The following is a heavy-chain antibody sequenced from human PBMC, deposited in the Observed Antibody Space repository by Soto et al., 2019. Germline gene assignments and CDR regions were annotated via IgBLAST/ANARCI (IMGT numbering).Heavy chain of an antibody. V-gene: IGHV4-31*03. Sequence: SETLSLTCTVSGGSISSGGYYWSWIRQHPGKGLEWIGYIYYSGSTYYNPSLKSRVTISVDTSKNQFSLKLSSVTAADTAVYYCARSGAGSYYNLAYGMDVWGQGTTVTVSS. D-gene: IGHD3-10*01. CDR1: GGSISSGGYY. CDR2: IYYSGST. J-gene: IGHJ6*02. CDR3: ARSGAGSYYNLAYGMDV.